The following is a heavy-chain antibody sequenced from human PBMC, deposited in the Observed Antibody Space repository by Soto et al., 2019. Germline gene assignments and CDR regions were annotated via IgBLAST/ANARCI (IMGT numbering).Heavy chain of an antibody. CDR3: ARAPTGPSHRWVL. CDR2: IYPTGST. CDR1: GGSISSGGYS. D-gene: IGHD3-10*01. V-gene: IGHV4-30-2*06. Sequence: SETLSLTCTVSGGSISSGGYSWSWIRQSPEKGLEWLGCIYPTGSTYYHPSLKSRVTISIDTSRNQFSLNLTSVTAADTAVYYCARAPTGPSHRWVLWGQGTTVTVS. J-gene: IGHJ6*02.